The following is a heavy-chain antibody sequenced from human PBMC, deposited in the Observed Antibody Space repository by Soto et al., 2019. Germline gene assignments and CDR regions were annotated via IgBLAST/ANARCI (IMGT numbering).Heavy chain of an antibody. J-gene: IGHJ4*02. V-gene: IGHV3-23*01. Sequence: PGGSLRLSCAASGFTFSNYAMIWVRQAPGKGLEWVSIIGASGGGTSYADSVKGRFTIFRDISKNTLFLQMNSLRAEDTAIYYCAKARFLEWLLLFDYWGQGTQVTVSS. CDR3: AKARFLEWLLLFDY. D-gene: IGHD3-3*01. CDR1: GFTFSNYA. CDR2: IGASGGGT.